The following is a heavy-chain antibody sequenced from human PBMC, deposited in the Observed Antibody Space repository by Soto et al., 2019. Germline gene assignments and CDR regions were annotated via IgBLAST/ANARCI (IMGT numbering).Heavy chain of an antibody. CDR1: GGTFSSYA. CDR2: IIPIFGTA. V-gene: IGHV1-69*13. D-gene: IGHD2-2*01. J-gene: IGHJ6*02. CDR3: ARDLRDCSSTSCYFLGTEFRYYYYYGMDV. Sequence: EASVKVSCKASGGTFSSYAISWVRQAPGQGLEWMGGIIPIFGTANYAQKFQGRVTITADESTSTAYMELSSLRSEDTAVYYCARDLRDCSSTSCYFLGTEFRYYYYYGMDVWGQGTTVTVSS.